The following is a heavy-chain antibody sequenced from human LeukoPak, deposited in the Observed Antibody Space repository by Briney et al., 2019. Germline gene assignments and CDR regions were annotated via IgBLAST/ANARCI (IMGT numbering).Heavy chain of an antibody. CDR3: AREGRFCSSTSCYYYYYYLDV. Sequence: ASVKVSCKASGYIFTGDYLQWVRQGPGQGLEWIGRTNANSGGTNYAQKFQGRVTITRDTSISTAYMELSRLRSDDTAVYYCAREGRFCSSTSCYYYYYYLDVWGKGTTVTVSS. V-gene: IGHV1-2*06. D-gene: IGHD2-2*01. CDR2: TNANSGGT. CDR1: GYIFTGDY. J-gene: IGHJ6*03.